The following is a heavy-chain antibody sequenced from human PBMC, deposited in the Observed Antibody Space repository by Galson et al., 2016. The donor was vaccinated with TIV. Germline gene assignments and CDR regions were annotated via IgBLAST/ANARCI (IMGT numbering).Heavy chain of an antibody. CDR2: IDPLGGGT. D-gene: IGHD2-15*01. V-gene: IGHV1-46*01. CDR3: ATFSGARGPFDY. CDR1: GYTLSHYY. J-gene: IGHJ4*02. Sequence: SVKVSCKASGYTLSHYYMHWVRQAPGQGLEWVGVIDPLGGGTTYAPQFQGRVTMTRDTSTSTVYMELTSLKSDDTAIFYCATFSGARGPFDYWGQGTLVAASS.